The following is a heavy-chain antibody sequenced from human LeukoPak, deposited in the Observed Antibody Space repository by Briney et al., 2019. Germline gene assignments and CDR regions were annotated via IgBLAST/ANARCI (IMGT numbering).Heavy chain of an antibody. J-gene: IGHJ4*02. Sequence: PSETLSLTCTVSGGSISSGDYNWSWIRQPPGKGLEWIGYIYYSGSTYYNPSLKSRVTISVDTSKNQFSLKLSSVTAADTAVYYCARESNIRFLEWLLHYWGQGTLVTVSS. CDR3: ARESNIRFLEWLLHY. CDR1: GGSISSGDYN. D-gene: IGHD3-3*01. CDR2: IYYSGST. V-gene: IGHV4-30-4*08.